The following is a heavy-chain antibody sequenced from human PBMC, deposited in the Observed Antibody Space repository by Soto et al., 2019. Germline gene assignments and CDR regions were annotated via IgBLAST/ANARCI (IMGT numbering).Heavy chain of an antibody. Sequence: ASVKVSCKASGHTFTGYAIHWVRQAPGQRLEWMGWINGGNGDTKYSQKFQGRVTISRDTSASTAYMELTSLGSEDTAVYHCARGYCSSTSCQYYFDFWGQGTLVTVSS. D-gene: IGHD2-2*01. V-gene: IGHV1-3*01. J-gene: IGHJ4*02. CDR1: GHTFTGYA. CDR2: INGGNGDT. CDR3: ARGYCSSTSCQYYFDF.